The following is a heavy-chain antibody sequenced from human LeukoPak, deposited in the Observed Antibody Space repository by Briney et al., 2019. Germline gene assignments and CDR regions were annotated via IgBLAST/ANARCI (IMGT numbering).Heavy chain of an antibody. D-gene: IGHD3-22*01. CDR2: TYYSGST. Sequence: SETLSLTCTVSGGSISSGSYYWSWIRQPAGKGLEWIGRTYYSGSTYYNPSLKSRVTISVDTSKNQFSLKLSSVTAADTAVYYCARVLSSGYYFLGGSGFDYWGQGTLVTVSS. J-gene: IGHJ4*02. V-gene: IGHV4-61*02. CDR3: ARVLSSGYYFLGGSGFDY. CDR1: GGSISSGSYY.